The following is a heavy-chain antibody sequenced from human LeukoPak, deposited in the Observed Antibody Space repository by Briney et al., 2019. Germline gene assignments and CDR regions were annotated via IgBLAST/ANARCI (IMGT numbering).Heavy chain of an antibody. CDR1: GDSISSSSDY. D-gene: IGHD6-6*01. V-gene: IGHV4-39*01. CDR3: AELIAARPGFGAAFDI. Sequence: PSETLSLTCTVSGDSISSSSDYWGWIRQPPGKGLEWIGSIYYSGSTHYNPSLKSRVTISVDTSKNQFSLKLSSVTAADTAVYYCAELIAARPGFGAAFDIWGQGTMVTVSS. CDR2: IYYSGST. J-gene: IGHJ3*02.